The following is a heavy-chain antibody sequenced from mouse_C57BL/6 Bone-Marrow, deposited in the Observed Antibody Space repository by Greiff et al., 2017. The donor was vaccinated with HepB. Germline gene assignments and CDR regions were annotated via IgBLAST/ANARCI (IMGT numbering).Heavy chain of an antibody. D-gene: IGHD4-1*01. CDR3: ARGDWDPYWYFDV. Sequence: EVMLVESGPGLAKPSQTLSLTCSVTGYSITSDYWNWIRKFPGNKLEYMGYISYSGSTYYNPSLKSRISITRETSKNQYYLQLNSVTTEDTATYYCARGDWDPYWYFDVWGTGTTVTVSS. CDR1: GYSITSDY. V-gene: IGHV3-8*01. CDR2: ISYSGST. J-gene: IGHJ1*03.